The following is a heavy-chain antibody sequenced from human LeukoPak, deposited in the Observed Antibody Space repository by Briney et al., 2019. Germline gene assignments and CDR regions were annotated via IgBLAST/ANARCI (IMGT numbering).Heavy chain of an antibody. CDR3: ARGNYYDSSGYYYPVDY. CDR1: GFTFESYV. Sequence: PGTSLRLSCAASGFTFESYVMHWVRQAPGKGLEWVSCISGSSSYIYYADSVKGRFTISRDNARNSLYLQMNSLRDDDTAVYYCARGNYYDSSGYYYPVDYWGQGTLVTVSS. D-gene: IGHD3-22*01. CDR2: ISGSSSYI. V-gene: IGHV3-21*01. J-gene: IGHJ4*02.